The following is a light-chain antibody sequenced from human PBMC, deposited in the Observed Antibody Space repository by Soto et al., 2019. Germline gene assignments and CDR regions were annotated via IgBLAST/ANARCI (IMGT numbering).Light chain of an antibody. CDR2: AVS. CDR3: QQYDSYPMT. CDR1: QGFSNN. J-gene: IGKJ4*01. V-gene: IGKV1-17*03. Sequence: DIQMTQSPSAMSASVGDRVTITCRASQGFSNNLAWFQQKPGKVPKRLIYAVSNLQSGVPSRFSGSGSGTEFTLTISSLQPEEFATYYCQQYDSYPMTFGGGTKVEIK.